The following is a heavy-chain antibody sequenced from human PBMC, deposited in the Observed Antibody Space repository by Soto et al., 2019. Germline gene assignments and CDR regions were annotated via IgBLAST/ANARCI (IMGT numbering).Heavy chain of an antibody. CDR2: ISSNSAYI. D-gene: IGHD6-13*01. CDR1: GWTFRSFT. Sequence: GGSLRLSYEASGWTFRSFTMNWVRQATGKGLEWVSTISSNSAYIYYTDALRGRFTISRDNAKNSLHLQMNSLRAEDTAVYYCTRDASRDSSARGWFDPWGPGTLVTVSS. V-gene: IGHV3-21*01. CDR3: TRDASRDSSARGWFDP. J-gene: IGHJ5*02.